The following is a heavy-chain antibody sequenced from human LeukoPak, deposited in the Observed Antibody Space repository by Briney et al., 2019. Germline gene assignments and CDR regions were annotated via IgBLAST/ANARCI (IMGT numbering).Heavy chain of an antibody. CDR1: GYTFTGYY. CDR2: INPNSGGT. V-gene: IGHV1-2*02. CDR3: ARDRSVGATDDAFDI. J-gene: IGHJ3*02. D-gene: IGHD1-26*01. Sequence: ASVTVSCKASGYTFTGYYMHWVRQAPGQGLEWMGWINPNSGGTNYAQRFQGRVTMTRDTSNSTGYMQLNRLKSDDTAIYYCARDRSVGATDDAFDIWGPGTMVTVSS.